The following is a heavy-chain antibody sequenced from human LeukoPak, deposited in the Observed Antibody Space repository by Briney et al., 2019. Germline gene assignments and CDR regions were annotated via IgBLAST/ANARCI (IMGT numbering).Heavy chain of an antibody. Sequence: GGSLRLSCAASGFTFSSYGMHWVRQAPGKGLEWVAFIRYDGSNKYYAYSVKGRFTISRDNSKNTLYLQMNSLRAEDTAVYYCAKDLGYSSSYNITLLDYWGQGTLVTVSS. V-gene: IGHV3-30*02. D-gene: IGHD6-6*01. CDR3: AKDLGYSSSYNITLLDY. CDR1: GFTFSSYG. CDR2: IRYDGSNK. J-gene: IGHJ4*02.